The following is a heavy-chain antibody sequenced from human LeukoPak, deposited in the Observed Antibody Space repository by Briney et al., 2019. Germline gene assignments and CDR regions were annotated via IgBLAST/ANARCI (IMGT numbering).Heavy chain of an antibody. CDR1: GFTFRGYW. Sequence: GGSLRLSCAASGFTFRGYWMHWVRHAPGKGLEWVSRINIDGATTNYADSVKGRFTISRDNAKNTLHLQMNSLRADDTAVYYCVRGAVGTGVWFDPWGQGTLVTVSS. CDR2: INIDGATT. V-gene: IGHV3-74*01. D-gene: IGHD1-26*01. CDR3: VRGAVGTGVWFDP. J-gene: IGHJ5*02.